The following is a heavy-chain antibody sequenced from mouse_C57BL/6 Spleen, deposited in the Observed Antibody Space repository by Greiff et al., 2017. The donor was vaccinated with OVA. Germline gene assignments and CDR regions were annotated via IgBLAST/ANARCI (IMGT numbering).Heavy chain of an antibody. J-gene: IGHJ4*01. V-gene: IGHV1-50*01. CDR1: GYTFTSYW. Sequence: VQLQQPGAELVKPGASVKLSCKASGYTFTSYWMQWVKQRPGQGLEWIGEIDPSDRYTNYNQKFKGKATLTVDTSSSTAYMQLSSLTSDDSAVYYCARELSRYYAMDYWGQGTSVTVSS. CDR2: IDPSDRYT. D-gene: IGHD1-1*02. CDR3: ARELSRYYAMDY.